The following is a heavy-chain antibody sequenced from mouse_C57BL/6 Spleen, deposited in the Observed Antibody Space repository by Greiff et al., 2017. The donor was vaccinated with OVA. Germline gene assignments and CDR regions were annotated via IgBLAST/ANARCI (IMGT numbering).Heavy chain of an antibody. V-gene: IGHV1-69*01. Sequence: VQLQQSGAELVMPGASVKLSCKASGYTFTSYWMHWVKQRPGQGLEWIGEIDPSDSYTNYNQKFKGKSTLTVDKSSSTAYMQLSSLTSEDSAVYYCALYYGSSYSFAYWGQGTLVTVSA. CDR3: ALYYGSSYSFAY. CDR1: GYTFTSYW. CDR2: IDPSDSYT. D-gene: IGHD1-1*01. J-gene: IGHJ3*01.